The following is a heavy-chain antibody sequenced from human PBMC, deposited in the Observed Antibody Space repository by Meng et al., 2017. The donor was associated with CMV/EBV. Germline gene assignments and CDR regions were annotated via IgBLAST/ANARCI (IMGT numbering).Heavy chain of an antibody. D-gene: IGHD3-10*01. CDR3: ARAGGDVLLWFGEFGY. V-gene: IGHV4-39*07. CDR2: IYYSGRT. CDR1: CGFISSRSYY. Sequence: HLQLQQSGPGRLKPSANLSLTCTVSCGFISSRSYYWGWIRQPPGKGLEWIGSIYYSGRTYYNPSLKSRVTISVDTSKNQFSLKLSSVTAADTAVYYCARAGGDVLLWFGEFGYWGQGTLVTVSS. J-gene: IGHJ4*02.